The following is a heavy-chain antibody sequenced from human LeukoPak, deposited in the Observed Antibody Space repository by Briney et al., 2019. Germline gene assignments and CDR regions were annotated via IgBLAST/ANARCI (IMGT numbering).Heavy chain of an antibody. CDR2: ISYDGSNK. D-gene: IGHD4-17*01. CDR1: GFTFSSYG. V-gene: IGHV3-30*18. CDR3: AKDLLETTVTTLDY. Sequence: GGSLRLSCAASGFTFSSYGMHWVRQAPGKGLEWVAVISYDGSNKYYADSVKGRFTISRDNSKNTLYLQMNSLRAEDTAVYYCAKDLLETTVTTLDYWGGGTLVTVSS. J-gene: IGHJ4*02.